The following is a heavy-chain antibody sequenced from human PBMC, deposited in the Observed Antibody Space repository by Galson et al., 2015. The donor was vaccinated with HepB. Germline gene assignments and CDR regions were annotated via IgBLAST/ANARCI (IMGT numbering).Heavy chain of an antibody. V-gene: IGHV3-30*18. CDR2: ISYDGSYK. CDR1: GFTFSSYG. D-gene: IGHD3-3*01. Sequence: LRLSCAASGFTFSSYGMHWVRQAPGKGLEWVTVISYDGSYKYYADSVKGRFTISRDNSKNTLYLQMNTLRAADTAVYYCAKINSDFWSGSSFPYYYYMDVWGKGTTVTVSS. J-gene: IGHJ6*03. CDR3: AKINSDFWSGSSFPYYYYMDV.